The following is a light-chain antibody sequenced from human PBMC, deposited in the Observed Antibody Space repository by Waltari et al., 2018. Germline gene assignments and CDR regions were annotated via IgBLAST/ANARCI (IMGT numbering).Light chain of an antibody. V-gene: IGKV1-5*01. CDR2: DAS. CDR3: QQYQTFRT. J-gene: IGKJ1*01. CDR1: QTISTW. Sequence: IQMTQSPSTLSASVGDRVTTTCRASQTISTWLAWYQHKPGQAPKLLIYDASTKQSGVPSRFSGSGSGTEFSLTISTLQPDDFATYYCQQYQTFRTFGRGTRVELK.